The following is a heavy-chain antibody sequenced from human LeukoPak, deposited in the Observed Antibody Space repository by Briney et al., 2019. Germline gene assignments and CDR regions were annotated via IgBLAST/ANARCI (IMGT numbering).Heavy chain of an antibody. J-gene: IGHJ6*03. CDR1: GFTFSSYG. D-gene: IGHD3-22*01. V-gene: IGHV3-33*01. Sequence: GGPLRLSCAASGFTFSSYGMHWVRQAPGKGLEWVALIWYDGSNKYYADSVKGRFTISRDNSKNTLYLQMNSLRAEDTAVYYCARARDSSGYYYYYYMDVWGKGTTVTVSS. CDR3: ARARDSSGYYYYYYMDV. CDR2: IWYDGSNK.